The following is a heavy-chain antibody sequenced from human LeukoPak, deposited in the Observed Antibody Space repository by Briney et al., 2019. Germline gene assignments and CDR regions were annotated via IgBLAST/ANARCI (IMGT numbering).Heavy chain of an antibody. Sequence: GGSLRLSCAASGFTFSSYGMHWVRQPPGKGLEWVAVIWYDGSNKYYADSVKGRFTISRDNSKNTLYLQMNSLRAEDTAVYYCARTYSSGWSNWFDPWGQGTLVTVSS. D-gene: IGHD6-19*01. V-gene: IGHV3-33*01. CDR1: GFTFSSYG. CDR2: IWYDGSNK. J-gene: IGHJ5*02. CDR3: ARTYSSGWSNWFDP.